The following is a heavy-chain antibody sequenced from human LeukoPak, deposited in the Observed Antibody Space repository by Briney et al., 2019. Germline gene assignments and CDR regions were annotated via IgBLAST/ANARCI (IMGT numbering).Heavy chain of an antibody. CDR1: GFTFSNYA. CDR3: ARSGLSRFGF. D-gene: IGHD2/OR15-2a*01. Sequence: GGSLRLSCAASGFTFSNYAMSWVRQAPGKGLEWVSAFSGSGGGTYYADSVRGRFTISRDNSKNTLYLQMNSLRAEDTAVYYCARSGLSRFGFWGQGTLVTVSS. J-gene: IGHJ4*02. CDR2: FSGSGGGT. V-gene: IGHV3-23*01.